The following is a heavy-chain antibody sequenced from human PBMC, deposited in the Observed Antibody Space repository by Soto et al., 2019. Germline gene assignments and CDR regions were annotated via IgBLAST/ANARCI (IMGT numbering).Heavy chain of an antibody. CDR3: AKAAEQWLVRAYFDY. J-gene: IGHJ4*02. V-gene: IGHV3-23*01. Sequence: GGSLSLSSAASGFHFSSYAMSWVRQAPGKGLEWVSAISGSGGSTYYADSVKGRFTISRDNSKNTLYLQMNSLRAEDTAVYYYAKAAEQWLVRAYFDYWGQGTLVTVSS. CDR2: ISGSGGST. CDR1: GFHFSSYA. D-gene: IGHD6-19*01.